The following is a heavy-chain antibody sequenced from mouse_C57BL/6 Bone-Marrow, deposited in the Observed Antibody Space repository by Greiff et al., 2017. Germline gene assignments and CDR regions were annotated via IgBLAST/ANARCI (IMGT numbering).Heavy chain of an antibody. J-gene: IGHJ2*01. Sequence: QVQLQQPGAELVRPGTSVKLSCKASGYTFTSYWMHWVKQRPGQGLEWIGVIDPSDSYTNYNQKFKGKATLTVDTSSSTAYMQLSSLTSEDSAVYYCARSDSNYVGNFDYWGQGTTLTVSS. CDR1: GYTFTSYW. V-gene: IGHV1-59*01. CDR3: ARSDSNYVGNFDY. CDR2: IDPSDSYT. D-gene: IGHD2-5*01.